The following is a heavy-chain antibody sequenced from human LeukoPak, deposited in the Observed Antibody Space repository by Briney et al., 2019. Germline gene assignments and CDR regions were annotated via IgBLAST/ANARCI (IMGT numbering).Heavy chain of an antibody. CDR3: ARGKLELRYGYYYYYMDV. J-gene: IGHJ6*03. D-gene: IGHD1-7*01. V-gene: IGHV1-24*01. Sequence: ASVKVSCKVSGYTLTELSMHWVRQAPGKGLEWMGGFDPEDGETINAQKFQGRVTITTDESTSTAYMELSSLRSEDTAVYYCARGKLELRYGYYYYYMDVWGKGTTVTVSS. CDR2: FDPEDGET. CDR1: GYTLTELS.